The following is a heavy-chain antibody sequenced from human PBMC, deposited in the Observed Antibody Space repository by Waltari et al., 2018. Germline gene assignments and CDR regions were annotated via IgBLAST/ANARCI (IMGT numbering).Heavy chain of an antibody. CDR3: ARQTWIQLWLYAFDI. D-gene: IGHD5-18*01. CDR1: GFTFSSYW. J-gene: IGHJ3*02. Sequence: VQLVESGGGLVQPGGSLRLSCAASGFTFSSYWMSWVRQAPGKGLEWIGSIYYSGSTYYNPSLKSRVTISVDTSKNQFSLKLSSVTAADTAVYYCARQTWIQLWLYAFDIWGQGTMVTVSS. V-gene: IGHV4-39*01. CDR2: IYYSGST.